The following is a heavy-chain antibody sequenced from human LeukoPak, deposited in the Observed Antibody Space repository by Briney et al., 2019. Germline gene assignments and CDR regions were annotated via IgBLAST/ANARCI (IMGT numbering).Heavy chain of an antibody. V-gene: IGHV4-34*01. CDR2: INHSGST. Sequence: PSETLSLTCAVSGGSFSGHYWNWIRQPPGKGLEWIGEINHSGSTNYNPSLKSRVTISVDTSKNQFPLKLSSVTAADTAVYYCARHNRQQLAVDYWGQGTLVTVSS. CDR3: ARHNRQQLAVDY. J-gene: IGHJ4*02. CDR1: GGSFSGHY. D-gene: IGHD6-13*01.